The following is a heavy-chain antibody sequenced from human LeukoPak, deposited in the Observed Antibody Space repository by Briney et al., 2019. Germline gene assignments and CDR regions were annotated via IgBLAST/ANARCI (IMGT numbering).Heavy chain of an antibody. CDR3: ATEGGYAKFFDY. Sequence: PGASVKVSCKVSGYTLTELSMHRVRQAPGKGLEWMGGFDPEDGETIYAQKFQGRVTMTEDTSTDTAYMELSSLRSEDTAVYYCATEGGYAKFFDYWGQGTLVTVSS. V-gene: IGHV1-24*01. D-gene: IGHD5-12*01. CDR1: GYTLTELS. CDR2: FDPEDGET. J-gene: IGHJ4*02.